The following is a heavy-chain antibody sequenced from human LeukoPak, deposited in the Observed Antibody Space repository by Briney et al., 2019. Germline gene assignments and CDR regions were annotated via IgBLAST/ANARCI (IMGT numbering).Heavy chain of an antibody. CDR2: IYLGDSDT. J-gene: IGHJ4*02. V-gene: IGHV5-51*01. CDR1: VDSFTTYW. CDR3: VRHRNWNYDY. D-gene: IGHD1-1*01. Sequence: GESLKISCKGSVDSFTTYWIGWVRQMPGKGLEWMGIIYLGDSDTRYSPSFQGQVTISADKSINTAYLRWSSLKASDTAMYYCVRHRNWNYDYWGQGTLVTVSS.